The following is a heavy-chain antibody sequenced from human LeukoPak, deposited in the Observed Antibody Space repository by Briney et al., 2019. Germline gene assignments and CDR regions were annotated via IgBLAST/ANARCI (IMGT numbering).Heavy chain of an antibody. CDR1: GLTFSSYG. D-gene: IGHD3-10*01. J-gene: IGHJ4*02. CDR3: AKGATYHGSGSYFPFGY. V-gene: IGHV3-23*01. Sequence: GGSLRLSCEASGLTFSSYGMSWVRQAPGKGLEWVSSISDSGGSTYYADSVKGRFTISRDNSMNTLHLQMNSLRAQDAALYYCAKGATYHGSGSYFPFGYWGQGALATVSS. CDR2: ISDSGGST.